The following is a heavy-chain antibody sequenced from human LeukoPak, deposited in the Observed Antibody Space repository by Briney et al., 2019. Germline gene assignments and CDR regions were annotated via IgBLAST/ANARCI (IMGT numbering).Heavy chain of an antibody. V-gene: IGHV1-18*01. CDR2: ISAYNGNT. Sequence: GASVKVSCKASGYTFTSYGISWVRQAPGQELEWMGWISAYNGNTNYAQKLQGRVTMTTDTSTSTAYMELRSLRSDDTAVYYCARSGDTWSGYHKTLFDYWGQGTLVTVSS. CDR1: GYTFTSYG. D-gene: IGHD3-3*01. J-gene: IGHJ4*02. CDR3: ARSGDTWSGYHKTLFDY.